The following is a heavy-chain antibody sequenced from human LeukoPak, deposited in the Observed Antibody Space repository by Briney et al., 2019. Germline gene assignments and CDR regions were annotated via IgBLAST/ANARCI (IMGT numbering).Heavy chain of an antibody. CDR3: ARAEGLGKCGELFADNWFDP. V-gene: IGHV4-31*03. CDR2: IYYSGST. J-gene: IGHJ5*02. CDR1: GGSISSGGYY. Sequence: SQTLSLTCTVSGGSISSGGYYWSWIRQHPGKGLEWIGYIYYSGSTYYNPCLKSRVTISVDTSKNQFSLKLSSVTAADTAVYYCARAEGLGKCGELFADNWFDPWGQGTLVTVSS. D-gene: IGHD3-10*01.